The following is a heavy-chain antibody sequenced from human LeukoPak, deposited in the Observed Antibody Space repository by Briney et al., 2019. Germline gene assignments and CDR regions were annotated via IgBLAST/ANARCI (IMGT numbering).Heavy chain of an antibody. V-gene: IGHV4-39*01. CDR1: GGSISSNTYY. J-gene: IGHJ4*02. CDR2: IYYSGST. Sequence: PSETLSLTCTVSGGSISSNTYYWGWIRQPPGKGLEWIGSIYYSGSTYYNPSLKSRVTISVDTSKNQFSLKLSSVTAADTAVYYCARLRTYATPDYWGQGTLVTVSS. CDR3: ARLRTYATPDY. D-gene: IGHD1-7*01.